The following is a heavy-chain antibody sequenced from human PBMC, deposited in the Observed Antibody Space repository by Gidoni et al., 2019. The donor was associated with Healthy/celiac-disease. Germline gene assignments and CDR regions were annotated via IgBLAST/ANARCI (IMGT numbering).Heavy chain of an antibody. J-gene: IGHJ3*02. CDR1: GGSFSAYY. D-gene: IGHD1-26*01. CDR2: INHSGST. Sequence: QVQLQQWGAGLLTPSETLSLTCAVYGGSFSAYYWSWFRQPPGKGLEWIAEINHSGSTNYNPSIKSRVTISVDTSKNQFSLKLSSVTAADTAVYYCAREFSVNTPWAAFDIWGQGTMVTVSS. CDR3: AREFSVNTPWAAFDI. V-gene: IGHV4-34*01.